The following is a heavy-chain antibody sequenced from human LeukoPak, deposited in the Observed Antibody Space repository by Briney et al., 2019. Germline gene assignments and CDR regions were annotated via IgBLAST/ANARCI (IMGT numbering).Heavy chain of an antibody. Sequence: PSETLSLTCTVSGGSISSSSYYWGWIRQPPGKGLGWIGSIYYSGSTYYNPSLKSRVTISVDTSKNQFSLKLSSVTAADTAVYYCARAPTNTAMVDYWGQGTLVTVSS. J-gene: IGHJ4*02. V-gene: IGHV4-39*01. CDR3: ARAPTNTAMVDY. CDR1: GGSISSSSYY. D-gene: IGHD5-18*01. CDR2: IYYSGST.